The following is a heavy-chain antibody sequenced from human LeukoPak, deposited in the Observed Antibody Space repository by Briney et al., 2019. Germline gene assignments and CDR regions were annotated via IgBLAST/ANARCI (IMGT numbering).Heavy chain of an antibody. V-gene: IGHV3-33*06. CDR2: IWYDGSNK. CDR1: GFTFSSYG. Sequence: PGGSLRLSCAASGFTFSSYGMHWVRQAPGKGLEWVAVIWYDGSNKYYADSVKGRFTISRDNSKNTLYLQMNSLRAEDTAVYYCAKHTYYYDSSGYLVYWGQGTLVTVSS. J-gene: IGHJ4*02. D-gene: IGHD3-22*01. CDR3: AKHTYYYDSSGYLVY.